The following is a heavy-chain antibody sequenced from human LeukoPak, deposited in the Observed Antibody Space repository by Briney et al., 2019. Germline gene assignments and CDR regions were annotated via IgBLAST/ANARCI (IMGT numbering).Heavy chain of an antibody. V-gene: IGHV1-2*02. D-gene: IGHD2-21*01. Sequence: ASVKVSFKTSGYSFTDCYMHWVRQAPGQGLEWMGWINPNSGGTSSAQKFQGRVTMTRDTSITTVYMEVSWLTSDDTAIYYCARADRPDGGPYLIGPWGQGTLATVSS. J-gene: IGHJ5*02. CDR3: ARADRPDGGPYLIGP. CDR1: GYSFTDCY. CDR2: INPNSGGT.